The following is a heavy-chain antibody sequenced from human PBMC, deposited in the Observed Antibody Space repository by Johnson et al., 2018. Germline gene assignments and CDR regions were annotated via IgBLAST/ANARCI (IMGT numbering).Heavy chain of an antibody. Sequence: QVQLQESGPGLVKPSETLSLTCSVSGASISGYYWSWIRQPPGKGLEWVGQIYYSGSTKYTPSLKSRLTISLDTSKNQFSLKLSSVTAADTAGYYCAGGELAAIGAYYYYHLDVWGKGTTVTVSS. CDR1: GASISGYY. CDR2: IYYSGST. J-gene: IGHJ6*03. CDR3: AGGELAAIGAYYYYHLDV. V-gene: IGHV4-59*12. D-gene: IGHD1-26*01.